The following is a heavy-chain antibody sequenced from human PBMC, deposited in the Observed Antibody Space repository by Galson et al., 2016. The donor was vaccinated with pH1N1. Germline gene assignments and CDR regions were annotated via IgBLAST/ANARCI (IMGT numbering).Heavy chain of an antibody. CDR1: GFTLSDYW. CDR2: IKPDGSQT. V-gene: IGHV3-7*03. J-gene: IGHJ4*02. CDR3: ARAVATRESF. D-gene: IGHD5-24*01. Sequence: SLRLSCAASGFTLSDYWMNWVRQAPGKGLEWVANIKPDGSQTYYVDSVKGRFTISRDNVKNSMFLRMYSLRAEDTAVYYCARAVATRESFWGQGTLVTVSS.